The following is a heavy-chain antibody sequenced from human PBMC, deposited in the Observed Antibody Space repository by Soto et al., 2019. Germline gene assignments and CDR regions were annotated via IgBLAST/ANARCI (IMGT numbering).Heavy chain of an antibody. CDR3: ARDVSPGSSSLYLDAFDI. J-gene: IGHJ3*02. V-gene: IGHV3-7*05. CDR2: INRDGSKK. CDR1: GFTLSAYW. D-gene: IGHD6-13*01. Sequence: EVQLEESGGDLVQPGGSLRLSCAASGFTLSAYWMTWVRQAPGKGLEWVANINRDGSKKSYLDSVRGRFTISRDNVGNSLYLQMDSLRADDTALYYCARDVSPGSSSLYLDAFDIWGQGTMVPVSS.